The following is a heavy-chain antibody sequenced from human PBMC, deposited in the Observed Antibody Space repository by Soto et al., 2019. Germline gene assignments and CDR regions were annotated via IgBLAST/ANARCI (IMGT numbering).Heavy chain of an antibody. V-gene: IGHV3-72*01. CDR3: ARGFNSFDK. Sequence: PGGSLRLSCATSGFIFSDHYMDWFRQAPGRRLEWVGRSRSKVNGFTTEYAPSVRGRFTLSRDDSRKSLDLQMNSLKTEDTAVYYCARGFNSFDKWGQGTLVTVSS. J-gene: IGHJ4*02. CDR2: SRSKVNGFTT. CDR1: GFIFSDHY.